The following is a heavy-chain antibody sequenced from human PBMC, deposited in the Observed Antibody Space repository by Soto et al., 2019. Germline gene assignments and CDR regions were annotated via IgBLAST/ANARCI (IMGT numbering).Heavy chain of an antibody. J-gene: IGHJ4*02. CDR1: GYTFTSYG. D-gene: IGHD2-15*01. CDR2: ISAYTGNT. CDR3: ARDWTPTRYCRGGSCYSGSVG. V-gene: IGHV1-18*01. Sequence: QVQLVQSGAEVKKPGASVKVSCKASGYTFTSYGISCVRQAPGQGLEWMGWISAYTGNTNYAQKLQGRVTTTTETSTGTAYMELRSRRSDDTAVYYCARDWTPTRYCRGGSCYSGSVGWGQGTLVTGSS.